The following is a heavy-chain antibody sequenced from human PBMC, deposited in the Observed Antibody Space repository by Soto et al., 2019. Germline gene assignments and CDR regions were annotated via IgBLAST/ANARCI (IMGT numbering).Heavy chain of an antibody. CDR1: GGSMSGYY. D-gene: IGHD6-6*01. J-gene: IGHJ4*02. CDR3: ARSIAVPSRHIDH. Sequence: QVQLQESGPGLVKPSETLSLTCRVSGGSMSGYYWSWIRQAPGKGLEWIGYVYYTGSTTYNPSPQRRVTISVDTSNTQFSLSLRLATAADTAVYFCARSIAVPSRHIDHWGQGIRVTVSS. V-gene: IGHV4-59*01. CDR2: VYYTGST.